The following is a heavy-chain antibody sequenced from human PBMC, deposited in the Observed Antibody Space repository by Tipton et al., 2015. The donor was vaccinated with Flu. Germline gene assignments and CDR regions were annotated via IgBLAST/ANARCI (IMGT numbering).Heavy chain of an antibody. D-gene: IGHD2-15*01. CDR3: ARLQRGCSGGSCYYYYMDV. CDR2: IYYSGST. Sequence: GLVKPSETLSLTCTVSGGSISSSSYYWGWIRQPPGKGLEWIGYIYYSGSTNYNPSLKSRVTISVDTSKNQFSLKLSSVTAADTAVYYCARLQRGCSGGSCYYYYMDVWGKGTTVTVSS. J-gene: IGHJ6*03. CDR1: GGSISSSSYY. V-gene: IGHV4-61*05.